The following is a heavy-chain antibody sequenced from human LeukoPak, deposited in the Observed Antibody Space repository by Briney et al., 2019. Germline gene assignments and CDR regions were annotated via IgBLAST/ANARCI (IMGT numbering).Heavy chain of an antibody. CDR2: INHSGST. J-gene: IGHJ5*02. Sequence: SETLSLTCAVYGGSFSGYYWSWIRQPPGKGLEWIGEINHSGSTNYNPSPKSRVTISVDTSKNQFSLRLSSVTAADTAVYYCARSYYGSGTEPWGQGTLVTVSS. CDR3: ARSYYGSGTEP. D-gene: IGHD3-10*01. V-gene: IGHV4-34*01. CDR1: GGSFSGYY.